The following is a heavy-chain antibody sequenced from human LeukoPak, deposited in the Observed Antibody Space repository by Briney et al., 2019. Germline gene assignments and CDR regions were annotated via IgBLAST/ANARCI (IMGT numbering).Heavy chain of an antibody. CDR2: INPNSGGT. D-gene: IGHD2-8*01. CDR3: AREPPYPLLMVYGDWFDP. CDR1: GYTFTGYY. J-gene: IGHJ5*02. Sequence: APVKVSCKASGYTFTGYYMHWVRQAPGQGLEWMGWINPNSGGTNYAQKFQGRVTMTRDTSISTAYMELSRLGSDDTAVYYCAREPPYPLLMVYGDWFDPWGQGTLVTVSS. V-gene: IGHV1-2*02.